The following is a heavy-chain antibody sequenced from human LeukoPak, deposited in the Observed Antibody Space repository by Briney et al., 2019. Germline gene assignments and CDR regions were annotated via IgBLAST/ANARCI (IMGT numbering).Heavy chain of an antibody. V-gene: IGHV4-39*07. CDR3: ARALRGYYFDY. D-gene: IGHD3-10*01. J-gene: IGHJ4*02. CDR2: IYYSGST. Sequence: SETLSLTCTVSGGSISSSSYYWGWVRQPPGKGLEWIGSIYYSGSTYYNPSLKSRVTISVDTSKNQFSLKLSSVTAADTAVYYCARALRGYYFDYWGQGTLVTVSS. CDR1: GGSISSSSYY.